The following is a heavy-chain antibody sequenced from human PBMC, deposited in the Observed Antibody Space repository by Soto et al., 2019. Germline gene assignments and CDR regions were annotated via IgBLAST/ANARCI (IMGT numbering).Heavy chain of an antibody. CDR1: GYNFFDYG. CDR2: VSPKSGNT. J-gene: IGHJ1*01. CDR3: ARGRTVSSIGPLLV. D-gene: IGHD1-1*01. V-gene: IGHV1-18*01. Sequence: QIQLVQSGAEVKKPGASVKVSCKASGYNFFDYGVSWVRQAPGQGLEWMGWVSPKSGNTDNARKVQGRVTMTTDISTRTAYMELRGLISDDTGVYYCARGRTVSSIGPLLVWCQVTLVSVSS.